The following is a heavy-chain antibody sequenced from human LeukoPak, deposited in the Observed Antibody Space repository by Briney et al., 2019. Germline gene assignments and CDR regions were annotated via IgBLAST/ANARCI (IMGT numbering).Heavy chain of an antibody. CDR1: GLTFSSYI. D-gene: IGHD3-10*01. CDR3: ARAGANYYGSGSYYNDAFDI. V-gene: IGHV3-48*01. J-gene: IGHJ3*02. CDR2: ISSSSSTI. Sequence: PGGSLRLSCAASGLTFSSYIMNWVRQAPGKGLEWVSYISSSSSTIYYADSVKGRFTISRDNAKNSLYLQMNSLRAEDTAVYYCARAGANYYGSGSYYNDAFDIWGQGTMVTVSS.